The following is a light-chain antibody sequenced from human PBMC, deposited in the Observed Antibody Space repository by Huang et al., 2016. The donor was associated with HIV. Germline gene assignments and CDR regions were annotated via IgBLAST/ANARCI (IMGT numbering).Light chain of an antibody. CDR1: QNIITY. V-gene: IGKV1-39*01. CDR2: SAS. J-gene: IGKJ5*01. CDR3: QQSYSALSS. Sequence: IQMTQSPTSLSASIGDRVSIACRASQNIITYLNWYQQKPGKAPKSLISSASTLHSGVPSRFSGRGSGTDFTLTIRGLQLDDFATYYCQQSYSALSSFGPGTRL.